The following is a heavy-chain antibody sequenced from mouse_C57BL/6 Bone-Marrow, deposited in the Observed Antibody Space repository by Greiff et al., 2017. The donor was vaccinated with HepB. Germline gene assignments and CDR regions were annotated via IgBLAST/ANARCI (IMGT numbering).Heavy chain of an antibody. CDR3: ASRHYGSSYGDFDY. CDR1: GYTFTDYY. CDR2: INPNNGGT. J-gene: IGHJ2*01. D-gene: IGHD1-1*01. Sequence: EVQLQQSGPELVKPGASVKISCKASGYTFTDYYMNWVKQSHGKSLEWIGDINPNNGGTSYNQKFKGKATLTVDKSSSTAYMELRSLTSEDSAVYYCASRHYGSSYGDFDYWGQGTTLTVSS. V-gene: IGHV1-26*01.